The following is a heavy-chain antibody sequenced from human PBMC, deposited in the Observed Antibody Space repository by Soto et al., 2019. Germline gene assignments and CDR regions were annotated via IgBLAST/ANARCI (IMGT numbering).Heavy chain of an antibody. J-gene: IGHJ6*02. Sequence: PGESLKISCKGSGYSFTSYWIGWVRQMPGKGLEWMGIIYPGDSDTRYSPSFQGQVTISADKSISTAYLQWSSLKASDTAMYNCARSDYVWGSDALGYGMDVWGQGTTVTVSS. CDR2: IYPGDSDT. CDR1: GYSFTSYW. D-gene: IGHD3-16*01. CDR3: ARSDYVWGSDALGYGMDV. V-gene: IGHV5-51*01.